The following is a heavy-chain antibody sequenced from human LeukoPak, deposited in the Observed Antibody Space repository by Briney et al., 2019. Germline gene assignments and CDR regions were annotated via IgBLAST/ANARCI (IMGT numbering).Heavy chain of an antibody. J-gene: IGHJ5*02. V-gene: IGHV1-8*01. Sequence: GASVKVSCKASGYTFTSYDINWVRQATGQGLGWMGWMNPKSGNTGYAQKFQGRVTMTRNTSISTAYMELSSLRSEDTAVYYCAKGDYVWGSYRSEYNWFDPWGQGTLVTVSS. CDR1: GYTFTSYD. CDR3: AKGDYVWGSYRSEYNWFDP. CDR2: MNPKSGNT. D-gene: IGHD3-16*02.